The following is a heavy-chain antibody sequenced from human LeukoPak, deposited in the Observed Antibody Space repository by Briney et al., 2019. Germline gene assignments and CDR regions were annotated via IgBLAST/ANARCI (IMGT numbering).Heavy chain of an antibody. D-gene: IGHD4-17*01. Sequence: ASVNVSCKASGYTFTGYYMHWGREAPGQGVGCMGWINPNSGGTNYAQKFQGRVTMTRDTYISTAYMELSRLRSDATAVYYCASLYGAYVASDYWGQGTLVTVSS. CDR2: INPNSGGT. V-gene: IGHV1-2*02. CDR3: ASLYGAYVASDY. CDR1: GYTFTGYY. J-gene: IGHJ4*02.